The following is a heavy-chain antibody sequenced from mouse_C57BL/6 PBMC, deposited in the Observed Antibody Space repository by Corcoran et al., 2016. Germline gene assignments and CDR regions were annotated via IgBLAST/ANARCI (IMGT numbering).Heavy chain of an antibody. CDR1: GYTFTTYG. J-gene: IGHJ1*03. CDR3: ARSEYYGSSSFWYLDV. V-gene: IGHV9-3*01. CDR2: INTYSGVP. Sequence: QIQLVQSGPELKKPGETVKISCKASGYTFTTYGMSWVKQAPGKGLKWMGWINTYSGVPTYADDFKGRFAFSLETSASTAYLQINNLKNEDTATYFCARSEYYGSSSFWYLDVWGTGTTVTVSS. D-gene: IGHD1-1*01.